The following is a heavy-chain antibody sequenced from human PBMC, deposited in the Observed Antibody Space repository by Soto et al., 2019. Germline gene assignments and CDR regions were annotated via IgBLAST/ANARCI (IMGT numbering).Heavy chain of an antibody. V-gene: IGHV3-30*03. D-gene: IGHD1-26*01. CDR1: GFTFSSYG. J-gene: IGHJ4*02. Sequence: QVQLVESGGGVVQPGRSLRLSCVASGFTFSSYGMHWVRQAPGKGLEWVAIISYDGSNTYYADSVKGRFTISRDNSKNTLGLQMNGLRAEDTSVYYCAREGGLSGSYYISSSYYFDYWGQGTLVTVSS. CDR2: ISYDGSNT. CDR3: AREGGLSGSYYISSSYYFDY.